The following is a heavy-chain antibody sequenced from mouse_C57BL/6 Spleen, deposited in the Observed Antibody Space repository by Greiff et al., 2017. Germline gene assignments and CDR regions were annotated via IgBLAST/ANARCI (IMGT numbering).Heavy chain of an antibody. V-gene: IGHV5-6*01. CDR1: GFTFSSYG. CDR2: ISSGGSYT. Sequence: EVHLVESGGDLVKPGGSLKLSCAASGFTFSSYGMSWVRQTPDKRLEWVATISSGGSYTYYPDSVKGRVTIARDTAKNTLYLQMSRLKSEDTAMYYCARHPGDYAMDYWGQGTSVTVSS. J-gene: IGHJ4*01. CDR3: ARHPGDYAMDY.